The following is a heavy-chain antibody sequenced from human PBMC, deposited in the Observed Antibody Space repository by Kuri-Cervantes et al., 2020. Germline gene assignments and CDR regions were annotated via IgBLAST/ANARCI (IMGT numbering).Heavy chain of an antibody. J-gene: IGHJ4*02. D-gene: IGHD2-2*01. CDR3: AKSWWRPAIGGHFDY. CDR1: GFTFDDYA. Sequence: SLKISCAASGFTFDDYAMHWVRQAPGKGLEWVSGISWNSGSIGYADSVKGRFTISRDNAKNSLYLQMNSLRAEDTAVYYCAKSWWRPAIGGHFDYWGQGTLVTVSS. CDR2: ISWNSGSI. V-gene: IGHV3-9*01.